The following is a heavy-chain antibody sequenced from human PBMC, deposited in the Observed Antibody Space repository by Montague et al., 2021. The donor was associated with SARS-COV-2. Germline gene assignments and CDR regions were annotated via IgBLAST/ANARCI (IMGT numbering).Heavy chain of an antibody. CDR1: GGSISSGDYY. CDR2: IYHSGST. J-gene: IGHJ4*02. V-gene: IGHV4-30-4*08. CDR3: ARGRAVNYMMGATAGFDY. Sequence: TLSLTCTVSGGSISSGDYYWAWIRQPPGKGLEWLGFIYHSGSTFYNPSLKSRLTLSIDTSNNQFSLKLSSVTAADTAVYYCARGRAVNYMMGATAGFDYWGQGSLVTVSS. D-gene: IGHD1-26*01.